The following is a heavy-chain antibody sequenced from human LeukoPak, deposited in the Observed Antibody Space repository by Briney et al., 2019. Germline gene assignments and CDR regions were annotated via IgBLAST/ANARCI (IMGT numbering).Heavy chain of an antibody. J-gene: IGHJ3*02. Sequence: GGSLRLSCAASGFTYSKAWMSWVRHAPGKGLEGVGRIKSKTDGGTTDYAAPVTGRFTISRDDSKNTMYLKMNSLKTEDTAVYYCTTDGITMIVVDAFDIWGQGTMVTVSS. V-gene: IGHV3-15*01. D-gene: IGHD3-22*01. CDR2: IKSKTDGGTT. CDR3: TTDGITMIVVDAFDI. CDR1: GFTYSKAW.